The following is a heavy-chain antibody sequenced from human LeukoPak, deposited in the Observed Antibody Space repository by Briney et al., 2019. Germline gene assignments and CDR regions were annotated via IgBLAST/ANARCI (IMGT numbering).Heavy chain of an antibody. CDR3: AKGTLGDYRAGPDY. V-gene: IGHV3-43D*03. CDR1: GFTFDDYA. J-gene: IGHJ4*02. Sequence: GGSLRLSCAASGFTFDDYAMHWVRQVPGKGLEWVPFISWDGGSTYYADSVKGRFTISRDNSKNSLYLQMNSLRAEDTALYYCAKGTLGDYRAGPDYWGRGTLVTVSS. D-gene: IGHD4-17*01. CDR2: ISWDGGST.